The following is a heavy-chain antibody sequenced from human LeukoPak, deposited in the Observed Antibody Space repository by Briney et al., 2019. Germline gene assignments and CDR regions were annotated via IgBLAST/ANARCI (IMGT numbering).Heavy chain of an antibody. Sequence: GASVKVSCKASGYTFTGYYMHWVRQAPGQGLEWMGWINPNSGGTNYTQKFQGRVTMTRDTSISTAYMELSRLRSDDTAVYYCARGAVIIRRYNWFDPWGQGTLVTISS. D-gene: IGHD3-10*01. CDR3: ARGAVIIRRYNWFDP. CDR1: GYTFTGYY. J-gene: IGHJ5*02. CDR2: INPNSGGT. V-gene: IGHV1-2*02.